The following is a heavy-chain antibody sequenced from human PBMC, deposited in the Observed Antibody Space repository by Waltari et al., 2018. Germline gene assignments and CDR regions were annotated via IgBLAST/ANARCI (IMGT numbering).Heavy chain of an antibody. Sequence: EVRLVESGGDLVQPGGSLRLSCAAPGFPLSNSWMTWVRQAPGKGLECLANIKTDGGETYYVDSVKGRFSISRDNTKNSLYLQMNSLRADDTAVYYCATDLNGAAHWGQGTLVTVSS. J-gene: IGHJ4*02. CDR3: ATDLNGAAH. V-gene: IGHV3-7*01. D-gene: IGHD3-10*01. CDR2: IKTDGGET. CDR1: GFPLSNSW.